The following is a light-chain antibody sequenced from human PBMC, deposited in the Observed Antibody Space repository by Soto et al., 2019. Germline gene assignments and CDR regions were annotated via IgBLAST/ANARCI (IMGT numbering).Light chain of an antibody. CDR1: QSVSSN. Sequence: EIVMTQSPATLSVSPGERATLSCRASQSVSSNLAWYQQKPGQAPRLLIYGASTRATGIPARFSGSRSGTEFTLTINSLQSEDFAVYYCQHYGTSALFGPGTKVEIK. CDR2: GAS. CDR3: QHYGTSAL. V-gene: IGKV3-15*01. J-gene: IGKJ3*01.